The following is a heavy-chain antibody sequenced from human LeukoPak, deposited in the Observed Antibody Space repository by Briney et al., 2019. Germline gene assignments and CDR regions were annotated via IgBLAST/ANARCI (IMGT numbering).Heavy chain of an antibody. V-gene: IGHV1-2*02. CDR3: NYYDSSGNFDY. Sequence: ASVKVSCKASAYTFTGYYMHWVRQAPGQGLEWMGWINPNSGGTNYAQKFQGRVTMTRDTSISTAYMELSRLRSDDTAVYYCNYYDSSGNFDYWGQGTLVTVSS. CDR2: INPNSGGT. J-gene: IGHJ4*02. CDR1: AYTFTGYY. D-gene: IGHD3-22*01.